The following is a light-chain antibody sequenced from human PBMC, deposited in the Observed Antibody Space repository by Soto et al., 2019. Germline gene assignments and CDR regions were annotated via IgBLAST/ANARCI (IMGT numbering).Light chain of an antibody. CDR1: QSISSY. CDR2: DAS. J-gene: IGKJ5*01. V-gene: IGKV3-11*01. Sequence: DIVLTQSPATLSLSPGERATLSCRASQSISSYLAWYQQKPGQAPRLLIYDASNRATGIPARFSGSGSGTDFTLTISSLEPEDVAVYYCQQRSNWPPSITFGQGTRLEN. CDR3: QQRSNWPPSIT.